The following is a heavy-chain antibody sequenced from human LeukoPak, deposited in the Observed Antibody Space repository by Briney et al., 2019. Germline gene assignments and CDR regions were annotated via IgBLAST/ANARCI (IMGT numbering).Heavy chain of an antibody. D-gene: IGHD2-8*01. Sequence: GGSLRLSCVDSGVTFSNYWMNWVRQAPGKGLEWVANINQDGREKYYVDSVKGRFTISRDNAKKSLYLQMDSLRAQDTAVYYCARDWVFWGQGTLVIVSS. CDR2: INQDGREK. CDR1: GVTFSNYW. V-gene: IGHV3-7*03. J-gene: IGHJ1*01. CDR3: ARDWVF.